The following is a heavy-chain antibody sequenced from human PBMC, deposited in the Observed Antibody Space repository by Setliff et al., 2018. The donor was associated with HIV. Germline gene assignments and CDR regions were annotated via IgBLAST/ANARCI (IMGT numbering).Heavy chain of an antibody. Sequence: PGGSLRLSCAASGFTFSSYAMSWIRQPPGKGLEWIGEINHSGSTNYNPSLKSRVTISVDTSKNQFSLRLNSVTAADTAIYYCTRRGADSYYPRPLDVWGKGTTVTVSS. CDR2: INHSGST. D-gene: IGHD3-10*01. J-gene: IGHJ6*04. CDR1: GFTFSSYA. CDR3: TRRGADSYYPRPLDV. V-gene: IGHV4-34*01.